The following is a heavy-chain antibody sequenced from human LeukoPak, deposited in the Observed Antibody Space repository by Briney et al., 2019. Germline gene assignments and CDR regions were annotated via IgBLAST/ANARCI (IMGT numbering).Heavy chain of an antibody. Sequence: GGTLRLSCAASGFTFSRYWMHWVRQAPGKGRVGVSHINCDWSSTSYADSVKGRFTISRDNAKNTLYLQMNRLRAEDTALYYCARDRDIVVVPAAIFSGPYYYYYGMDVWGKGTTVTVSS. J-gene: IGHJ6*04. CDR1: GFTFSRYW. CDR2: INCDWSST. D-gene: IGHD2-2*01. V-gene: IGHV3-74*01. CDR3: ARDRDIVVVPAAIFSGPYYYYYGMDV.